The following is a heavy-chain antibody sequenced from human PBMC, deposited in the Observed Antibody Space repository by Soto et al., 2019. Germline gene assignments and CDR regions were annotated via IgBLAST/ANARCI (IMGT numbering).Heavy chain of an antibody. J-gene: IGHJ4*02. Sequence: QVHLQESGPGLVKPWGTLSLTCAVSGGSITTNWWSWVRQPPGKGLEWIGEIYHSGTTNYNPSLRGRVTISVDKSNNQFSLNLNSVTAADSAIYYCARHIAVPLTRGFDYWGQGNLFTVSS. CDR3: ARHIAVPLTRGFDY. D-gene: IGHD6-19*01. CDR1: GGSITTNW. CDR2: IYHSGTT. V-gene: IGHV4-4*02.